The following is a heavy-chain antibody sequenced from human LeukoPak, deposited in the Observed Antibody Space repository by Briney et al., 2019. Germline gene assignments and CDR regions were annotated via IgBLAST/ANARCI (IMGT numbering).Heavy chain of an antibody. V-gene: IGHV3-48*01. CDR3: ARDLSFEDPVWAFDI. CDR1: GFTFSSYS. J-gene: IGHJ3*02. CDR2: ISSSSTI. Sequence: GGSLRLSCAASGFTFSSYSMNWVRQAPGKGLEWVSYISSSSTIYYADSVKGRFTISRDNSKNTLYLQMNSLRAEDTAVYYCARDLSFEDPVWAFDIWGQGTMVTVSS. D-gene: IGHD3-16*01.